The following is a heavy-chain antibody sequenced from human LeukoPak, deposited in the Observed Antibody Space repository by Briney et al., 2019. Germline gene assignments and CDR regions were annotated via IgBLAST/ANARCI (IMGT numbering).Heavy chain of an antibody. CDR3: AKDRDGYNEFDY. J-gene: IGHJ4*02. CDR2: ISGSGGST. Sequence: PGGSLRLSCAASGFTFSSYAMSWVRQAPGKGLEWVSAISGSGGSTYYADYVKGRFTISSDNSKNTLYLQMNSLRAEDTAVYYCAKDRDGYNEFDYWGQGTLVTVSS. D-gene: IGHD5-24*01. V-gene: IGHV3-23*01. CDR1: GFTFSSYA.